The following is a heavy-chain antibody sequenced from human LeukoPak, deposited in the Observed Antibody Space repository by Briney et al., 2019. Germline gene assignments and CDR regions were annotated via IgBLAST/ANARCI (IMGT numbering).Heavy chain of an antibody. CDR2: IYYSGST. V-gene: IGHV4-31*03. CDR3: ARRRVYDKRAFDA. D-gene: IGHD3-16*01. Sequence: SQTLSLTCTVSGGSISSGGYYWSWIRQHPGKGLEWIGYIYYSGSTYYKSSLKSRVTISGDTSKNQFSLKVGSVTATDTAVYYCARRRVYDKRAFDAWGQGTMVTVSS. CDR1: GGSISSGGYY. J-gene: IGHJ3*01.